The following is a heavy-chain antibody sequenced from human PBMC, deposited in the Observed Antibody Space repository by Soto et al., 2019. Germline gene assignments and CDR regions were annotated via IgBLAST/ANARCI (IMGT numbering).Heavy chain of an antibody. V-gene: IGHV3-30-3*01. D-gene: IGHD3-22*01. J-gene: IGHJ4*02. CDR1: GFTFSSYA. CDR2: ISYDGSNK. CDR3: ARGEDYYDSGHYYFDY. Sequence: GGSLRLSCAASGFTFSSYAMHWVRQAPGKGLEWVAVISYDGSNKYYADSVKGRFTISRDNSKNTLYLQMNSLRAEDTAVYYCARGEDYYDSGHYYFDYWGQGTLVTVSS.